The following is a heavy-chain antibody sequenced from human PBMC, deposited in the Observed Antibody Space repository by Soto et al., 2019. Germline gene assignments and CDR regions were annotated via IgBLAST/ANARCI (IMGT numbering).Heavy chain of an antibody. Sequence: EVQLLESGGGLVQPGGSLRLSCAASGFTFSSFAMNWVRQAPGKGLEWVLGLSGSGGTTYSADSVKGRFTISRDNSRDTLYLQLNGLTADDTAIYYCARGAAATTRGQEWVEFWGEGTLVTVSS. CDR3: ARGAAATTRGQEWVEF. CDR1: GFTFSSFA. V-gene: IGHV3-23*01. D-gene: IGHD4-4*01. CDR2: LSGSGGTT. J-gene: IGHJ4*02.